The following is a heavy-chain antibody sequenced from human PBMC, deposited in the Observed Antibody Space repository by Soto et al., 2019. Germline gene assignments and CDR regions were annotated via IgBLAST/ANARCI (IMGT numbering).Heavy chain of an antibody. Sequence: PSETLSFTCAVYGGSFSGYYWSWIRQPPGKGLEWIGEINHSGSTNYNPSLKSRVTKSVDTSKNQFSLKLSSVTASDTAVYYCASVCVGQQLENYWGQGTLVTVS. CDR3: ASVCVGQQLENY. J-gene: IGHJ4*02. CDR2: INHSGST. CDR1: GGSFSGYY. V-gene: IGHV4-34*01. D-gene: IGHD6-13*01.